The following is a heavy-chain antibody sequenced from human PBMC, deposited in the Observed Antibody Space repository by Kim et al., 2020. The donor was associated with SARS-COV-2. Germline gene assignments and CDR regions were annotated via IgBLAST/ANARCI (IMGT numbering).Heavy chain of an antibody. D-gene: IGHD5-12*01. Sequence: ASVKVSCKASGYTFTSYGISWVRQAPGQGLEWMGWISAYNGNTNYAQKLQGRVTMTTDTSTSTAYMELRSLRSDDTAVYYCAREGEREGGGWLQESTEYYYYGMDVWGQGTTVTVSS. J-gene: IGHJ6*02. CDR1: GYTFTSYG. CDR2: ISAYNGNT. CDR3: AREGEREGGGWLQESTEYYYYGMDV. V-gene: IGHV1-18*01.